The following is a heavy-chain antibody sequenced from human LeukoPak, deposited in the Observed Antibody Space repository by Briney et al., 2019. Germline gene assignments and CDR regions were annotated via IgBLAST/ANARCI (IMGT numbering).Heavy chain of an antibody. D-gene: IGHD6-25*01. CDR2: IFYSGST. J-gene: IGHJ5*02. Sequence: SETLSLTCTVSSGSISTSNYYWGWVRQPPGKALEWIGNIFYSGSTYYSPSLKSRVTISLDTSRNQFSLQLNSVTPDDTAVYYCARDRGSGYSNYFDPWGQGTLVTVSS. CDR1: SGSISTSNYY. CDR3: ARDRGSGYSNYFDP. V-gene: IGHV4-39*07.